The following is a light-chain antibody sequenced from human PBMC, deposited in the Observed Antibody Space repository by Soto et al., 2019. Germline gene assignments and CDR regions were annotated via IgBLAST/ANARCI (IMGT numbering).Light chain of an antibody. Sequence: QSALTQPPSASGSPGQSVTISCTGTSSDVGGYNYVSWYQQQSGKAPKLMIYEVSKQPSGVPDRFSGSKSGNTASLTVSGLQAEDEADYYCSSYAGSNTVVFGGGTKVTVL. V-gene: IGLV2-8*01. CDR3: SSYAGSNTVV. J-gene: IGLJ2*01. CDR1: SSDVGGYNY. CDR2: EVS.